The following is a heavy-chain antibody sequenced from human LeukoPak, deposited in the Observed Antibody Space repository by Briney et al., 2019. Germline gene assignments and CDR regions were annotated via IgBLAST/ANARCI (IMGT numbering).Heavy chain of an antibody. D-gene: IGHD5-24*01. J-gene: IGHJ4*02. Sequence: KPSETLSLTCAVYGGSFSGYYWSWIRQPPGKGLEWIGEINHSGSTNYNPSLKSRVTISVDTSKNQFSLKLSSVTAADTAVYYCARGGKRDGYNSFRSKYYFDYWGQGTLVTVSS. CDR2: INHSGST. V-gene: IGHV4-34*01. CDR1: GGSFSGYY. CDR3: ARGGKRDGYNSFRSKYYFDY.